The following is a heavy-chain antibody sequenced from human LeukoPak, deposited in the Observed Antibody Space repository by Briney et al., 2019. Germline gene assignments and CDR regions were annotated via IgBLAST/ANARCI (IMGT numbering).Heavy chain of an antibody. CDR1: GFTFSSYA. D-gene: IGHD2-2*01. CDR2: IDSSSSYI. CDR3: ARDRIPAAIEGWLDP. V-gene: IGHV3-21*01. Sequence: GGSLRLSCATSGFTFSSYAMNWVRQAPGKGLEWVSSIDSSSSYIYYADSVKGRFTISRDDAKNSLYLQMNSLRAEDTAVYHCARDRIPAAIEGWLDPWGQGTLVTVSS. J-gene: IGHJ5*02.